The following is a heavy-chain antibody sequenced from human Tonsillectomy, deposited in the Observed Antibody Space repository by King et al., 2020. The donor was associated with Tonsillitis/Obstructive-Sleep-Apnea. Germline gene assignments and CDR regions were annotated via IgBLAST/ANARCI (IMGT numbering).Heavy chain of an antibody. CDR1: GFTFSSYG. D-gene: IGHD6-13*01. Sequence: VQLVESGGGVVQPGRSLRLSCAASGFTFSSYGMHWGRQAPGKGLEGVAVISYDGSNKYYADSVKGRITISRDNSKNHLYLQMNSLRAEDTAVYYCAKEGQQLVLNEYFQHWGQGTLVTVSS. CDR3: AKEGQQLVLNEYFQH. V-gene: IGHV3-30*18. CDR2: ISYDGSNK. J-gene: IGHJ1*01.